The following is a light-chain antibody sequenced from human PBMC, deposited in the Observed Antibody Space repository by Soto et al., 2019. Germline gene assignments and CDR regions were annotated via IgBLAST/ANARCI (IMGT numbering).Light chain of an antibody. CDR3: CSYAGSSTFYYV. Sequence: QSALTQPASVSGSPGQSITISCTGTSSDVGSYNLVSWYQQHPGKAPKLMIYEGSKRPSGVSNRFSGSKSGHPACLKISGVQAEDEAELYCCSYAGSSTFYYVFGTGTKLTVL. CDR1: SSDVGSYNL. CDR2: EGS. J-gene: IGLJ1*01. V-gene: IGLV2-23*03.